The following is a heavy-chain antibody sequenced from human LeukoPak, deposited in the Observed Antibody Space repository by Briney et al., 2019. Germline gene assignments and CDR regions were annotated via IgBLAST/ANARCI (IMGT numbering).Heavy chain of an antibody. CDR2: INPNSGGT. D-gene: IGHD3-3*01. CDR1: GYTFTAYY. Sequence: ASVKVSCKASGYTFTAYYIHWVRQAPGQGLEWMGWINPNSGGTNYAQKFQGRVTMTRDTSISTAYIELTRLRSDDTAVYYCVASTVFGVVIIESGLFDYWGQGTLVTVSS. CDR3: VASTVFGVVIIESGLFDY. V-gene: IGHV1-2*02. J-gene: IGHJ4*02.